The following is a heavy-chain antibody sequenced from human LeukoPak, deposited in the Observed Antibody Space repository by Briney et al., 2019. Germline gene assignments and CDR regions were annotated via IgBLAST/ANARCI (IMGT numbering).Heavy chain of an antibody. V-gene: IGHV4-4*02. Sequence: SGTLSLTCAVSGGSISSSNWWSWVRQLPGKGLEWIGEIYHSGSTNYNPSLKSRVTISVDKSKNQFSLKLSSVTAADTAVYYCARVPGLGSSGYPRGWFDPWGQGTLVTVSS. J-gene: IGHJ5*02. CDR2: IYHSGST. D-gene: IGHD3-22*01. CDR1: GGSISSSNW. CDR3: ARVPGLGSSGYPRGWFDP.